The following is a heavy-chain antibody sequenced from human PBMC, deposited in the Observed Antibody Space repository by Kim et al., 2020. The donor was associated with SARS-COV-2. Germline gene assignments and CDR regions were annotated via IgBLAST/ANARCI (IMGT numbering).Heavy chain of an antibody. CDR3: ARGYYYDSIYYYYAMDV. Sequence: SETLSLTCTVSGGSISSYYWSWIRQPPGKGLEWIGYIYYSGSTNYNPSLKSRVSISVDTSKNQFSLNLSSVTAADTAVYYCARGYYYDSIYYYYAMDVWGQGTTVTVSS. CDR2: IYYSGST. V-gene: IGHV4-59*01. J-gene: IGHJ6*02. CDR1: GGSISSYY. D-gene: IGHD3-22*01.